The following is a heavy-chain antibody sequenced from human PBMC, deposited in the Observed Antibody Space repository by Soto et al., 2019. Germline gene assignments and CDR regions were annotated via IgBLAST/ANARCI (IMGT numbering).Heavy chain of an antibody. Sequence: PSETLSLTCTVSGGSVSSGSYYWSWIRQPPGKGLEWIGYIYYSGSTNYNPSLKSRVTISVDMSKNQFSLKLSSVTAADTAVYYCARIVVVTAIAFDIWGQGTMVTVSS. D-gene: IGHD2-21*02. V-gene: IGHV4-61*01. CDR3: ARIVVVTAIAFDI. J-gene: IGHJ3*02. CDR2: IYYSGST. CDR1: GGSVSSGSYY.